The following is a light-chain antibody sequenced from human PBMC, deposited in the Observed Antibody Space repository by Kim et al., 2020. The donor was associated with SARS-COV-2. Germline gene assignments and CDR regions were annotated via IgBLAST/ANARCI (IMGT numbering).Light chain of an antibody. CDR3: YSTDSSGNHRI. J-gene: IGLJ2*01. CDR1: ALPKKY. CDR2: EDR. V-gene: IGLV3-10*01. Sequence: SYELTQPPSVSVPPGQTARITCSGDALPKKYAYWYQQKSGQAPVLVIYEDRKRPSDIPERFSGSSSGTMATLTITGAQVEDEGDYYCYSTDSSGNHRIFGGATQLTVL.